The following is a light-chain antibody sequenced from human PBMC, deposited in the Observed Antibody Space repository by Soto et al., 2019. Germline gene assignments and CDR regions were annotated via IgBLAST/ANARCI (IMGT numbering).Light chain of an antibody. Sequence: VFTQSPATLSVSPGERATLSCRASESVSSSLAWYQQRPGQAPRLVIYGASTRATGIPARFSGGGSGTEFTLTISSLQSADFAVYYCQQYNSWPPLTFGQGTRLENK. V-gene: IGKV3-15*01. CDR2: GAS. J-gene: IGKJ5*01. CDR3: QQYNSWPPLT. CDR1: ESVSSS.